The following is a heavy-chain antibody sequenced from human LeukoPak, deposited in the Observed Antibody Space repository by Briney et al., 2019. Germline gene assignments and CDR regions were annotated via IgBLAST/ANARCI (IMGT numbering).Heavy chain of an antibody. CDR2: IHGNGGKT. CDR1: GFTFDDYG. D-gene: IGHD3-22*01. J-gene: IGHJ4*02. V-gene: IGHV3-20*04. Sequence: GGSLRLSCAASGFTFDDYGMSWVRQAPGKGREWVSVIHGNGGKTAYADSVKGRFTISRDNAKNSLYLQMNSLRAEDTALYYCARGVTYYYDSSGDYYLDYWGQGTLVTVSS. CDR3: ARGVTYYYDSSGDYYLDY.